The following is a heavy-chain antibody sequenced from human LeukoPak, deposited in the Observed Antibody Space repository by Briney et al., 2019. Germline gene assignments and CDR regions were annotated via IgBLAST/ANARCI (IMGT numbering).Heavy chain of an antibody. CDR2: ISAYNGNT. CDR1: GYTFTSYG. CDR3: ARVPFSSSLDFYYYYYMDG. J-gene: IGHJ6*03. Sequence: ASVTVSCKASGYTFTSYGISWVRQAPGQGLEWMGWISAYNGNTNYAQKLQGRVTMTTDTSTSTAYMELRSLRSDDTAVYYCARVPFSSSLDFYYYYYMDGWGKGTTDTVSS. V-gene: IGHV1-18*01. D-gene: IGHD6-6*01.